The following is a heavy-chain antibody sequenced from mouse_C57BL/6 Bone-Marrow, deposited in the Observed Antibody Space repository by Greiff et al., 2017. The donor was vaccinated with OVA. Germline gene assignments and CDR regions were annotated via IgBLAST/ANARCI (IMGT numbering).Heavy chain of an antibody. CDR3: AREGAWFAY. CDR1: GYTFTSYW. Sequence: QVQLKESGAELVKPGASVKMSCKASGYTFTSYWITWVKQRPGQGLEWIGDIYPGSGSTNYNEKFKSKATLTVDTSSSTAYMQLSSLTSEDSAVYYCAREGAWFAYWGQGTLVTVSA. V-gene: IGHV1-55*01. J-gene: IGHJ3*01. CDR2: IYPGSGST.